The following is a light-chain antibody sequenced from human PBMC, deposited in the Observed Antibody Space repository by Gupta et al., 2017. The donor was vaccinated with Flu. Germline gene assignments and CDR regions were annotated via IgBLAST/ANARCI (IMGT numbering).Light chain of an antibody. Sequence: DVVMTQSPLSLPVTLGQPASISCRSSQSLLYSDGKTYLHWFHQRPGQSPRRLIYMVSNRAAGVPDRISGSGSGTDFTLKISSVEAEDVGVYYCRQCAHWPPLTFGEGTRLEIK. CDR2: MVS. CDR1: QSLLYSDGKTY. V-gene: IGKV2-30*01. J-gene: IGKJ5*01. CDR3: RQCAHWPPLT.